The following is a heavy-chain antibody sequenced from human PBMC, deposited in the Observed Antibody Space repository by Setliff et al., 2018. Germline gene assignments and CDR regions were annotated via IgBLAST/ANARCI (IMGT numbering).Heavy chain of an antibody. CDR3: ARELRSPYWHLDS. V-gene: IGHV1-69*15. D-gene: IGHD3-16*01. CDR2: FIPILGAT. Sequence: GGTFSSSGITWVRQAPGQGLQWLGRFIPILGATNYAQNFQGRVTITADESTSTGYMELRSLISDDTAVYYCARELRSPYWHLDSWGQGTQVTVSS. J-gene: IGHJ5*01. CDR1: GGTFSSSG.